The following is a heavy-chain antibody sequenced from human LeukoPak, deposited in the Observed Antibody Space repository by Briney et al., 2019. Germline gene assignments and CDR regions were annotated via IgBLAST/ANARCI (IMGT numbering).Heavy chain of an antibody. V-gene: IGHV3-23*01. CDR3: ARDRFGEYNWFDP. J-gene: IGHJ5*02. D-gene: IGHD3-10*01. CDR2: ISGSGGST. Sequence: PGGSLRLSCAASGFTFSSYAMSWVRQAPGKGLEWVSVISGSGGSTYYADSVKGRFTISRDNSKNTLYLQMNSLRAEDTAVYYCARDRFGEYNWFDPWGQGTLVTVSS. CDR1: GFTFSSYA.